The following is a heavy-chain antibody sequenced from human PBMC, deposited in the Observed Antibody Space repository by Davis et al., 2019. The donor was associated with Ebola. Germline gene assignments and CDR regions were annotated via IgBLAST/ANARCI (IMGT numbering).Heavy chain of an antibody. J-gene: IGHJ6*03. V-gene: IGHV1-2*02. CDR1: GYIFTGYY. Sequence: ASAKVSCNASGYIFTGYYLHWVRLAPGHGLEWMGWMNPNSGGTSYAQKFQGRVTMTRDTSISTAYMELNRLRSDDTAVYYCAGDRDPRNYYYMDVWGKGTTVTVSS. CDR2: MNPNSGGT. D-gene: IGHD3-10*01. CDR3: AGDRDPRNYYYMDV.